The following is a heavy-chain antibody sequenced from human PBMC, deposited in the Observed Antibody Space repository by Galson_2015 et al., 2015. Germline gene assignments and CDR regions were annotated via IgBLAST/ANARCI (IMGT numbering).Heavy chain of an antibody. V-gene: IGHV5-51*01. CDR2: IYPRDSDT. J-gene: IGHJ3*02. Sequence: QSGAEVKKPGESLQISCQGSQNSFITYWLGWVRQVPGKGLEWVGIIYPRDSDTRYSPSFQGQVTISVDKSINNAYLQWNSLKASVPAMFYIPSTASLLDEAGAFHMGAPGTMVAVSS. D-gene: IGHD2-2*03. CDR3: PSTASLLDEAGAFHM. CDR1: QNSFITYW.